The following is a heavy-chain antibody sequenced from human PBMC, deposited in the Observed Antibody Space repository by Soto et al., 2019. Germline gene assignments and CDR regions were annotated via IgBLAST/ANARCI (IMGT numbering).Heavy chain of an antibody. Sequence: GESLKSSVKGTGYSFTSYWIGWVRQMPEKGLEWMGSIYPGDSDTRYSPSFHGQVTISPDQSLSTAYLQWSSLKASAPAMSYCATPPGGGDNTFDYWGQGPLVTVSS. J-gene: IGHJ4*02. D-gene: IGHD2-21*02. CDR2: IYPGDSDT. V-gene: IGHV5-51*01. CDR1: GYSFTSYW. CDR3: ATPPGGGDNTFDY.